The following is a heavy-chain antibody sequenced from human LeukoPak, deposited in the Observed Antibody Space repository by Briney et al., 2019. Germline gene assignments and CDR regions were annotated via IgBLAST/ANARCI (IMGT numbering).Heavy chain of an antibody. D-gene: IGHD6-19*01. CDR2: IYYSGST. J-gene: IGHJ6*02. CDR1: GCSISSYY. V-gene: IGHV4-59*01. Sequence: SETLFLTCTVSGCSISSYYWTWIRQPPGKGLEWIGYIYYSGSTNYNPSLTSRVNISVDTSKNQFSLKLSSVTAADTAVYYCATQATQWLGPPYYYYYGMDVWGQGTTVTVSS. CDR3: ATQATQWLGPPYYYYYGMDV.